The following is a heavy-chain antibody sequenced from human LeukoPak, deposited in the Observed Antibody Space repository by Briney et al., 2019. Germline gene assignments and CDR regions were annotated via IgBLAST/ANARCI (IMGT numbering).Heavy chain of an antibody. CDR1: GFTFSSCA. D-gene: IGHD4-17*01. CDR2: ISYDGSNK. Sequence: GRSLRLSCAASGFTFSSCAMHWVRQAPGKGLEWVAVISYDGSNKYYADSVKGRFTISRDNSKNTLYLQMNSLRAEDTAVYYCARDRSAVTDYWGQGTLVTVSS. J-gene: IGHJ4*02. CDR3: ARDRSAVTDY. V-gene: IGHV3-30*04.